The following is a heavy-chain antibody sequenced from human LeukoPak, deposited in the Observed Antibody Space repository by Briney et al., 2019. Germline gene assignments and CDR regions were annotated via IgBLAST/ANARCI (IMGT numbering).Heavy chain of an antibody. CDR2: MNPNSGNT. CDR3: ARGYYYYDSSGYYYVFDY. Sequence: ASVKVSCKASGYTFTSYDINWVRQVTGQGLEWMGWMNPNSGNTGYAQKFQGRVTMTRNTSISTAYMELSSLRSEDTAVYYCARGYYYYDSSGYYYVFDYWGQGTLVTVSS. D-gene: IGHD3-22*01. V-gene: IGHV1-8*01. J-gene: IGHJ4*02. CDR1: GYTFTSYD.